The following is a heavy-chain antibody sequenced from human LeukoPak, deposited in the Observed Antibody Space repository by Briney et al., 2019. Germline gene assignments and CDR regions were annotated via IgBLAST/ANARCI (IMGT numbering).Heavy chain of an antibody. D-gene: IGHD1-26*01. CDR1: GASISSYY. Sequence: SETLSLTCTVSGASISSYYWSWIRQPAWKGLEWIGRIYTSGSTNYNPSLKSRVTMSVDTSKNQFSLKLSSVTAADTAVYYCASYSGTYAYYGYWGQGTLVTVSS. CDR3: ASYSGTYAYYGY. J-gene: IGHJ4*02. CDR2: IYTSGST. V-gene: IGHV4-4*07.